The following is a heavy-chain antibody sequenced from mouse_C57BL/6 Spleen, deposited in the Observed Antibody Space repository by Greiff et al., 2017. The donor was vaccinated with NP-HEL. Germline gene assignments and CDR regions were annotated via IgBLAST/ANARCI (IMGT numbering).Heavy chain of an antibody. J-gene: IGHJ4*01. CDR2: ISYDGSN. CDR3: AREDFFYAMDY. CDR1: GYSITSGYY. V-gene: IGHV3-6*01. Sequence: EVKLMESGPGLVKPSQSLSLTCSVTGYSITSGYYWNWIRQFPGNKLEWMGYISYDGSNNYNPSLKNRISITRDTSKNQFLLKLNSVTTEDTATYYCAREDFFYAMDYWGQGTSVTVSS.